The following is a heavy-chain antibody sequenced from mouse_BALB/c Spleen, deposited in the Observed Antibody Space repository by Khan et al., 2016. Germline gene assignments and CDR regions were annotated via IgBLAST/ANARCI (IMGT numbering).Heavy chain of an antibody. CDR3: ASDFGNYGYFDV. CDR1: GYTLANYG. D-gene: IGHD2-1*01. J-gene: IGHJ1*01. Sequence: QIQLVQSGPELKKPGETVKISCKASGYTLANYGVIWVKQAPGKGLKWMVWINTYTGETIYTDDFKGRFAFSLETSANIVYLEINNLKNEDTATYFCASDFGNYGYFDVWGAGTTVTVSS. CDR2: INTYTGET. V-gene: IGHV9-3-1*01.